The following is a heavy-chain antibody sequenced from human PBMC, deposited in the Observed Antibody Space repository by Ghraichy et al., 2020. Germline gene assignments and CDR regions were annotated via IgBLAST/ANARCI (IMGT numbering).Heavy chain of an antibody. CDR3: ARVISVAATIDY. CDR2: ISGSSDYT. J-gene: IGHJ4*02. Sequence: GGSLRLSCAASGFTFSDHYMNWIRQTPGKGLEWIAYISGSSDYTNYADAVKGRFTISRDNSKNSLYQQMNSLRAEDTAVYYCARVISVAATIDYWGLGTLVTVSS. CDR1: GFTFSDHY. V-gene: IGHV3-11*06. D-gene: IGHD6-19*01.